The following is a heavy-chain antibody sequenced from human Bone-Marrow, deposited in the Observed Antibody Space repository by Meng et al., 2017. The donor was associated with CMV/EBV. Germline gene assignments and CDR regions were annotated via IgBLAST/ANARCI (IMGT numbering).Heavy chain of an antibody. CDR1: GGSISSSSYY. J-gene: IGHJ6*02. CDR3: ARVGEYCSSTSWGELCKDV. Sequence: GSLRLSCTVSGGSISSSSYYWGWVRQPPGKGLEWIGYIYYSGSTNYNPSLKSRVTISVDTSKNPFSLKLSSVTAADTAVYYCARVGEYCSSTSWGELCKDVWGQGTTVTVSS. CDR2: IYYSGST. D-gene: IGHD2-2*01. V-gene: IGHV4-61*05.